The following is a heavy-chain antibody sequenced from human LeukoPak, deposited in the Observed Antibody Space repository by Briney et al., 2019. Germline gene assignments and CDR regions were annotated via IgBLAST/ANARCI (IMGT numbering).Heavy chain of an antibody. CDR1: GYTFTSYD. V-gene: IGHV1-8*03. CDR3: GITLLFRGSGISFAY. D-gene: IGHD1-14*01. J-gene: IGHJ4*02. Sequence: ASVKVSCKASGYTFTSYDIDWVRQATGQGLEWMGWMNPNSGNTGYAQKFQGRVTITRNTSISTAYMELSSLRSEDTAVYYCGITLLFRGSGISFAYWGQGTLGTVSS. CDR2: MNPNSGNT.